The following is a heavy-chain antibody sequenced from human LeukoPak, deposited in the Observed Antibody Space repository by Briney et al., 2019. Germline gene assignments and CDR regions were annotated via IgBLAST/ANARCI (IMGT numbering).Heavy chain of an antibody. V-gene: IGHV3-7*05. CDR2: IKQDGSEK. Sequence: GGSLRLSCAASGFTFSSYWMTWVRQAPGKGLEWVAKIKQDGSEKYYVDSVKGRFTISRDNAKNSLYLQMNSLGAEDTAVYYCARRGTSSSWAHFDYWGQRTLVTVSS. CDR1: GFTFSSYW. CDR3: ARRGTSSSWAHFDY. J-gene: IGHJ4*02. D-gene: IGHD6-13*01.